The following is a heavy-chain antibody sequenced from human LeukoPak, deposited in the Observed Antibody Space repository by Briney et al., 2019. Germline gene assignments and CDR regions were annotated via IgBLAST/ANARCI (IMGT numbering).Heavy chain of an antibody. CDR3: ARDLKGRNYFDY. CDR1: GFTFSSYS. J-gene: IGHJ4*02. V-gene: IGHV3-21*01. CDR2: ISSSSSYI. Sequence: PGGSLRLSCAASGFTFSSYSMNWVRQAPGKGLEWVSSISSSSSYIYYADSVKGRFTISRDNAKNSLYLQMNSLRAEDTAVYYCARDLKGRNYFDYWGQGTLVTVSS.